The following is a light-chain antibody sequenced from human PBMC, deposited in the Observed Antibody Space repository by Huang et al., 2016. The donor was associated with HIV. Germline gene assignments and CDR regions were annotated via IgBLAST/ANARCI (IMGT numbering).Light chain of an antibody. Sequence: EIVLTQSPATLSLSPGERATLSCRASQSVSSYLAWYQQKPGQAPRLLIYDASHRATGIPARFSGSGSGTDCTRTISSLEPEDFAVYYCQQRSNWPPAFGGGTKVEIK. CDR3: QQRSNWPPA. CDR2: DAS. CDR1: QSVSSY. V-gene: IGKV3-11*01. J-gene: IGKJ4*01.